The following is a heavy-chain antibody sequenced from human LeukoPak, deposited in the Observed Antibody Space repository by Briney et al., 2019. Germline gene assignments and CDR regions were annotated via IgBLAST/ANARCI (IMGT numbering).Heavy chain of an antibody. V-gene: IGHV3-21*01. CDR1: GFTFSTYS. Sequence: PGGSLRLSCAASGFTFSTYSVNWVRQAPGKGLEWVSSISSTSSYIYYVDSVEGRFPISRDNAKNSLYLQMNSLRAEDTAVYYCATSISGYSSGCYEDYWGQGTLVTVSS. J-gene: IGHJ4*02. CDR2: ISSTSSYI. CDR3: ATSISGYSSGCYEDY. D-gene: IGHD6-19*01.